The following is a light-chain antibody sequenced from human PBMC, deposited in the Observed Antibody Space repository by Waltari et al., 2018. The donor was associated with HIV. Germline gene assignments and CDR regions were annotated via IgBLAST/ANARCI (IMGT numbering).Light chain of an antibody. V-gene: IGKV4-1*01. J-gene: IGKJ1*01. CDR1: QSVLYSSNNKNY. CDR2: WAS. CDR3: QQYYSTPPT. Sequence: DIVMTQSPDSLAVSLGERATINCKSSQSVLYSSNNKNYLAWYQQKPGQPPKLLIYWASTRESGVPDRLSGSGSGTDFTLTISSLQAEDVAVYYGQQYYSTPPTFGQGTKVEIK.